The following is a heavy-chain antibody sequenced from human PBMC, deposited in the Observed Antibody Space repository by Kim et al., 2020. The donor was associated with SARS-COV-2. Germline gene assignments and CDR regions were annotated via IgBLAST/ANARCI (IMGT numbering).Heavy chain of an antibody. J-gene: IGHJ5*02. Sequence: GGSLRLSCAASGFTFSSYAMHWVRQAPGKGLEWVAVISYDGSNKYYADSVKGRFTISRDNSKNTLYLQMNSLRAEDTAVYYCARDGSGSYSYWFDPGAREPWSPSPQ. CDR2: ISYDGSNK. V-gene: IGHV3-30-3*01. CDR3: ARDGSGSYSYWFDP. D-gene: IGHD3-10*01. CDR1: GFTFSSYA.